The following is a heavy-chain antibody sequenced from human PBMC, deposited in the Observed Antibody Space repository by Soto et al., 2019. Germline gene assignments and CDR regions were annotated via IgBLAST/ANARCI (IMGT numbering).Heavy chain of an antibody. CDR2: VKDGGST. J-gene: IGHJ4*02. CDR3: ARGQEGIVATH. CDR1: GGSLTGYY. D-gene: IGHD5-12*01. Sequence: QVQLQQWGAGLLKPSETLSLTCTVNGGSLTGYYWSWIRQPPGKGLEWIGEVKDGGSTNYSPSLRGRVSISADTSKNHWSLRLNSVAAADTAVYSCARGQEGIVATHWDQGALVTVSS. V-gene: IGHV4-34*01.